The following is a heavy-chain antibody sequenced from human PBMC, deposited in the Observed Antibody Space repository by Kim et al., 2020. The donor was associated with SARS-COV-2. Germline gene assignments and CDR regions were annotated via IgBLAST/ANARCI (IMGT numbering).Heavy chain of an antibody. J-gene: IGHJ6*02. V-gene: IGHV1-46*01. CDR1: GYTFTSYY. CDR3: ARDLFDYDILNYYYGMDV. D-gene: IGHD3-9*01. Sequence: ASVKVSCKASGYTFTSYYMHWVRQAPGQGLEWMGIINPSGGSTSYAQKFQGRVTMTRDTSTSTVYMELSSLRSEDTAVYYCARDLFDYDILNYYYGMDVWGQGTTVTVSS. CDR2: INPSGGST.